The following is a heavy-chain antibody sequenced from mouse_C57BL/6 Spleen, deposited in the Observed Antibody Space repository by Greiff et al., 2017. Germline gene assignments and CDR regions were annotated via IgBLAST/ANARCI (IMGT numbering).Heavy chain of an antibody. Sequence: EVKLVESGGGLVQPGGSLSLSCAASGFTFTDYYMSWVRQPPGKALEWLGFIRNKANGYTTEYSASVKGRFTIARDNSQSILYLQMNALRAEDSSTYYCARSLYDCYYVYYAMDYWGQGTSVTVSS. D-gene: IGHD2-3*01. CDR2: IRNKANGYTT. CDR1: GFTFTDYY. J-gene: IGHJ4*01. V-gene: IGHV7-3*01. CDR3: ARSLYDCYYVYYAMDY.